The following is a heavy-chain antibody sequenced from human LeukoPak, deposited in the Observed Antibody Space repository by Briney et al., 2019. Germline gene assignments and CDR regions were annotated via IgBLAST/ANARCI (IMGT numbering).Heavy chain of an antibody. J-gene: IGHJ3*02. Sequence: GASVKVSCKASRGTFSSYAVSWVRQARGQGLEWMGGIIPIFGTANYAQKFQGRVTITADKSTSTAYMELSSLRSEDTAVYYCAREPSPGSYDAFDIWGQGPMVTVSS. D-gene: IGHD3-10*01. V-gene: IGHV1-69*06. CDR2: IIPIFGTA. CDR1: RGTFSSYA. CDR3: AREPSPGSYDAFDI.